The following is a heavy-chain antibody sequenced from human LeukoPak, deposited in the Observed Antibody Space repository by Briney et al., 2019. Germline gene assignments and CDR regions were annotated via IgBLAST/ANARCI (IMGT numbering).Heavy chain of an antibody. CDR2: IIPIFGTA. J-gene: IGHJ4*02. CDR3: ARGEDYGSGTNFDY. Sequence: SVKVSCKASGGTFSSYAISWVRQAPGQGLEWMGGIIPIFGTANYAQKFQGRVTMTRNTSISTAYMELSSLRSEDTAVYYCARGEDYGSGTNFDYWGQGTLVTVSS. V-gene: IGHV1-69*05. D-gene: IGHD3-10*01. CDR1: GGTFSSYA.